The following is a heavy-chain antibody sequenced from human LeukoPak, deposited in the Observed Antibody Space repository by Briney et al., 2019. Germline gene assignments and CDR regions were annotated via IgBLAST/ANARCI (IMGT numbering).Heavy chain of an antibody. J-gene: IGHJ4*02. CDR1: GGSISSSNW. CDR3: ARVGVGYNYGYDY. CDR2: IYHSGST. D-gene: IGHD5-18*01. Sequence: SGTLSLTCAVSGGSISSSNWWSWLRQPPGKGLEWIGEIYHSGSTNYNPSLKGRVTILVDKSKSQFSLKLSSVTAADTAVYYCARVGVGYNYGYDYRGQGNLVTGSS. V-gene: IGHV4-4*02.